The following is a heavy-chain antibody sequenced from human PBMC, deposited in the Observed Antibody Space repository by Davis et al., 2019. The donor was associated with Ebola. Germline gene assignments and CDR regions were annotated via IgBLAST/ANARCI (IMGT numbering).Heavy chain of an antibody. J-gene: IGHJ4*02. CDR2: ISYDASNK. V-gene: IGHV3-30*03. CDR3: ARDLLEEHIVVVTAILGY. CDR1: GFTFSNYG. D-gene: IGHD2-21*02. Sequence: GESLKISCAASGFTFSNYGMHWVRQAPGKGLEWVALISYDASNKYYADSAKGRITISRDNSKNTLYLQMNSLRAEDTAVYYCARDLLEEHIVVVTAILGYWGQGTLVTVSS.